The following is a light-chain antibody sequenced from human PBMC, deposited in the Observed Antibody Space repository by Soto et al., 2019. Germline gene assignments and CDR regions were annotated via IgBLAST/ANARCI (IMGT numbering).Light chain of an antibody. CDR3: PSYDSSLRGV. CDR1: NSDIGVGYD. V-gene: IGLV1-40*01. J-gene: IGLJ1*01. Sequence: QSVLTQPPSVSGAPGQRVTISCTGSNSDIGVGYDVHWYQQLPGTAPKLVIYANNNRPSGVPDRFSASKSGTSASLAITGLQADDEADYYCPSYDSSLRGVFGTGTKLTVL. CDR2: ANN.